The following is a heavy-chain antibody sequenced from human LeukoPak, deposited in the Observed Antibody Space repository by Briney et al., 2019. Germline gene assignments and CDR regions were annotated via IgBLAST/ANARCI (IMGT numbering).Heavy chain of an antibody. CDR2: ITGSGTYI. D-gene: IGHD3-10*01. CDR3: AISIWFGESIDY. Sequence: GGSLRLSCAASGFTFSSYSMDWVRQVPGKGLEWVSSITGSGTYIYYADSVKGRFTISRDNANNSLYLQMNSLRAEDTALYYCAISIWFGESIDYWGQGTLVTVSS. CDR1: GFTFSSYS. V-gene: IGHV3-21*04. J-gene: IGHJ4*02.